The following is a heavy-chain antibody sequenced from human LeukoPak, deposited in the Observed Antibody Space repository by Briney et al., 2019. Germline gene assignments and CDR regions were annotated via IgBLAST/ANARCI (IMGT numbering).Heavy chain of an antibody. CDR1: GGSISSSSYY. CDR2: IYYSGST. V-gene: IGHV4-39*07. J-gene: IGHJ3*02. D-gene: IGHD1-1*01. Sequence: SETLSRTCTVSGGSISSSSYYWGWIRQPPGKGLEWIGSIYYSGSTYYNPSLKSRVTISVDTSKNQFSLKLSSVTAADTAVYYCARATKRQLLGAFDIWGQGTMVTVSS. CDR3: ARATKRQLLGAFDI.